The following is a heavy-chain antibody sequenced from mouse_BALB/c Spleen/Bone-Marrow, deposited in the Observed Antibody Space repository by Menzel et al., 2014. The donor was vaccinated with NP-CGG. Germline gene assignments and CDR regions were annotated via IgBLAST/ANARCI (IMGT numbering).Heavy chain of an antibody. CDR3: ARLYDGYYLPLDY. V-gene: IGHV1-7*01. CDR2: INPSTGYT. J-gene: IGHJ2*01. Sequence: QVQLKQSGAELAKPGASVKMSCKASGYTFTDYWMHWVKQRSGQGLEWLGYINPSTGYTEYNQKFKDKATLTADKSSSTAYMQLNSLTSEDSAVYYCARLYDGYYLPLDYWGQGTTLTVSS. D-gene: IGHD2-3*01. CDR1: GYTFTDYW.